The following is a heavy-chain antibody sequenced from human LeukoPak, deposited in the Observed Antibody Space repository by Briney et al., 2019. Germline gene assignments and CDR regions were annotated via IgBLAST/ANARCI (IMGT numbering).Heavy chain of an antibody. V-gene: IGHV3-30*18. CDR1: GFTFSSQS. J-gene: IGHJ4*02. Sequence: PGGSLRLSCAASGFTFSSQSMNWVRQAPGKGLEWVAVISYDGSNKYYADSVKGRFTISRDNSKNTLYLQMNSLRAEDTAVYYCAKDTLYYFDYWGQGTLVTVSS. CDR3: AKDTLYYFDY. CDR2: ISYDGSNK.